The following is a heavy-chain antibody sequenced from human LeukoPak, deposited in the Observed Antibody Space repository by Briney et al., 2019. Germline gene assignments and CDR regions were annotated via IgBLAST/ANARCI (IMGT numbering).Heavy chain of an antibody. CDR3: VTQKAGNCFDP. J-gene: IGHJ5*02. CDR1: GGSLRSDY. CDR2: IYTRGSN. D-gene: IGHD6-19*01. Sequence: SETLSLTCTVSGGSLRSDYWSWIRQPPGKGLEGIGYIYTRGSNHYNLSLKSRATISAHTSKNQFSLKLSSVTAADTAVYYCVTQKAGNCFDPWGQGTPVTVSS. V-gene: IGHV4-4*09.